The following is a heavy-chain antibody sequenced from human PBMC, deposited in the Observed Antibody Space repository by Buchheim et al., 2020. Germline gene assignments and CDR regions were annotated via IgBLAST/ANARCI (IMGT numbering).Heavy chain of an antibody. Sequence: QVQLVESGGGLVKPGGSLRLSCAASGFTFSDYYMSWIRQAPGKGLEWVSYISSSGSNIYYADSVKGRFILSQGHGQHATELQMNSLRAEDTAVYYCARDDYEIFDYWGQGTL. V-gene: IGHV3-11*01. J-gene: IGHJ4*02. CDR3: ARDDYEIFDY. D-gene: IGHD4-17*01. CDR1: GFTFSDYY. CDR2: ISSSGSNI.